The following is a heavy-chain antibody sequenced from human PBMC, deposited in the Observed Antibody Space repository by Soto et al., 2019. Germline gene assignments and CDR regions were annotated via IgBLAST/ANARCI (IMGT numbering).Heavy chain of an antibody. CDR3: ARGGSGWYPFDD. Sequence: EVQLLESGGGLVQPGGSLRLSCAASGFAFSNYAMSWVRQSPGKGLEWISSLTGGGDNPHYAESVKGRFTISRDNSKSTLFLQINSLSDGDTAVYYCARGGSGWYPFDDWGQGTLVTVSS. V-gene: IGHV3-23*01. CDR1: GFAFSNYA. D-gene: IGHD6-19*01. J-gene: IGHJ4*02. CDR2: LTGGGDNP.